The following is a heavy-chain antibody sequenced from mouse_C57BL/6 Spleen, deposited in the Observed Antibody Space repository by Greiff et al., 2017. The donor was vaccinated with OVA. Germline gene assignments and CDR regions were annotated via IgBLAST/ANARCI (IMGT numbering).Heavy chain of an antibody. Sequence: VQLQQSGPELVKPGASVKISCKASGYTFTDYYMNWVKQSHGKSLEWIGDINPNNGGTSYNQKFKGKATLTVDKSSSTAYMELRSLTSEDSAVYYCARTPRYYYFDYWGQGTTLTVSS. CDR2: INPNNGGT. CDR1: GYTFTDYY. D-gene: IGHD1-1*01. CDR3: ARTPRYYYFDY. J-gene: IGHJ2*01. V-gene: IGHV1-26*01.